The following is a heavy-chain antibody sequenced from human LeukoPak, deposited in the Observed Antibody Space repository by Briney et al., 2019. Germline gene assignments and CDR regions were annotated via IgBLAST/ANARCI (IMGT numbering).Heavy chain of an antibody. V-gene: IGHV1-2*06. D-gene: IGHD6-13*01. J-gene: IGHJ5*02. CDR2: INPNSGGT. CDR3: ARAGYSSSWTNWFDP. Sequence: ASVTVSCTASGYTFTVYYMHWVRQAPGQGLGWMGRINPNSGGTNYAQKFQGRVTMTRDTSISTAYMELSRLRSDDTAVYYCARAGYSSSWTNWFDPWGQGTLVTVSS. CDR1: GYTFTVYY.